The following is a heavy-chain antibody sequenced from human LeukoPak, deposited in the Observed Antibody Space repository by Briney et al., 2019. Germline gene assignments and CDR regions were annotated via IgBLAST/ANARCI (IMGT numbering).Heavy chain of an antibody. CDR1: GFTFSSYG. Sequence: GRSLRLSCAASGFTFSSYGMHWVRQAPGKGLEWVAVISYDGSNKYYADSVKGRFTISSDNSKNTVYLQMNNLRAEDTAVYYCVSFYETYWGRGTLVTVSS. CDR3: VSFYETY. CDR2: ISYDGSNK. V-gene: IGHV3-30*03. J-gene: IGHJ4*02. D-gene: IGHD2-2*01.